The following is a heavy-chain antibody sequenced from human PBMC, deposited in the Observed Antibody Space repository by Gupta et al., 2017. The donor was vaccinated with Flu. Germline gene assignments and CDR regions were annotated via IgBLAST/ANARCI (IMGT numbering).Heavy chain of an antibody. CDR2: ISGSGGST. D-gene: IGHD6-19*01. CDR1: GFTFSSYA. J-gene: IGHJ4*02. Sequence: EVQLLESGGGLVQPGGSLRLSCAASGFTFSSYAMSWVRQAPGKGLEWVSAISGSGGSTYYADSVKGRFTISRDNSKNTLYLQMNSLRAEDTAVYYCAKAGKAVAATVGYFDYWGQGTLVTVSS. V-gene: IGHV3-23*01. CDR3: AKAGKAVAATVGYFDY.